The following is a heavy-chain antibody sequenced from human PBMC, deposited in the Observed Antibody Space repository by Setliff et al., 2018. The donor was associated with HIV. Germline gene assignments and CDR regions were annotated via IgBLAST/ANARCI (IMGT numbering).Heavy chain of an antibody. Sequence: KPSETLSLTCTVSGASITSHYWSWIRQSPGRELEWIGYIYSTGSTNYNPSLQSRVSISMDASKNKFSLEVTSVTSADTAVYYCAKGAGFYGDYTFDYWGQGNLVTVSS. V-gene: IGHV4-59*11. CDR2: IYSTGST. J-gene: IGHJ4*02. CDR3: AKGAGFYGDYTFDY. CDR1: GASITSHY. D-gene: IGHD4-17*01.